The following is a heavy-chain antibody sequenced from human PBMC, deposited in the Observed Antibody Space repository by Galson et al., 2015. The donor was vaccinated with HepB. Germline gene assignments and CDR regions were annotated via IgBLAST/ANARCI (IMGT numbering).Heavy chain of an antibody. CDR2: INAGNGNT. CDR3: ARVDGVGGVYYFDY. CDR1: GYTFTSYA. Sequence: SVKVSCKASGYTFTSYAMHWVRQAPGQRLEWMGWINAGNGNTKYSQKFQGRVTITRDTSASTAYMELSSLRSEDTAVYYCARVDGVGGVYYFDYWGQGTLVTVSS. V-gene: IGHV1-3*01. D-gene: IGHD3-16*01. J-gene: IGHJ4*02.